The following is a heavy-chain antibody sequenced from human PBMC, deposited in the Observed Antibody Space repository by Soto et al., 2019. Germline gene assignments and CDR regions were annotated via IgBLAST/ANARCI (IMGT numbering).Heavy chain of an antibody. J-gene: IGHJ4*02. D-gene: IGHD3-22*01. CDR2: IIPIFGTA. CDR1: GGTFSSYA. Sequence: QVQLVQSGAEVKKPGSSVKVSCKASGGTFSSYAISWVRQAPGQVPEWMGGIIPIFGTANYAQKFQGRVTITADESTSTAYMELSSLRSEDTAVYYCARGPIPYYYDSSGYYPLNNWGQGTLVTVSS. V-gene: IGHV1-69*01. CDR3: ARGPIPYYYDSSGYYPLNN.